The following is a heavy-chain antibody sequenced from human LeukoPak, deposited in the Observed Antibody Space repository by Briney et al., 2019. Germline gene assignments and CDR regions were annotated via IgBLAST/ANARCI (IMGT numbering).Heavy chain of an antibody. Sequence: SETLSLTCTVSGGSISSGSYYWSWIRQPAGKGLEWIGRIYTSGSTNYNPSLKSRVTISVDTSKNQFSLKLSSVTAADTAVYYCARTAPAPAEAFDYWGQGTLVTVSS. CDR2: IYTSGST. D-gene: IGHD2-21*02. V-gene: IGHV4-61*02. CDR1: GGSISSGSYY. J-gene: IGHJ4*02. CDR3: ARTAPAPAEAFDY.